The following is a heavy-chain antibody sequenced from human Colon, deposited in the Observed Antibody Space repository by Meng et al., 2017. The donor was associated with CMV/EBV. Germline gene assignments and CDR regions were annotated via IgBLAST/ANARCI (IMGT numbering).Heavy chain of an antibody. J-gene: IGHJ5*02. CDR2: INPSGDGT. CDR3: ARDRSADP. CDR1: GYIFTSYH. V-gene: IGHV1-46*01. Sequence: KISCKAAGYIFTSYHLRWVRQAPGQGLEWMGIINPSGDGTSYAQKFQGRVTMTSDTSTSTVYMELNSLRSEDTAMYYCARDRSADPWGQGTLVTVSS.